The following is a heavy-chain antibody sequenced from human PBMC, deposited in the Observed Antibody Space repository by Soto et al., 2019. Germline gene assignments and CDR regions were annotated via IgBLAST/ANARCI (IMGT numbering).Heavy chain of an antibody. CDR3: ARQGSPGGMYFYGLAV. CDR2: IYPDDSDT. V-gene: IGHV5-51*01. Sequence: PGESLKISCRGSCYTFTSYWIAWVRQRPGKGLEWLGIIYPDDSDTRYSPSFQGQVTISADKTINTAYLQWSSLKASDTATYYCARQGSPGGMYFYGLAVWAQGTTVPVSS. CDR1: CYTFTSYW. D-gene: IGHD1-1*01. J-gene: IGHJ6*02.